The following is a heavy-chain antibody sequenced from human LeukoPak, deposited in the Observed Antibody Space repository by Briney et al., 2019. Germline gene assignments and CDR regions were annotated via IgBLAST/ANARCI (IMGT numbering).Heavy chain of an antibody. J-gene: IGHJ5*02. CDR2: IYTSGST. Sequence: PSETLSLTCAVYGGSFSGYYWSWIRQPPGKGLEWIGRIYTSGSTNYNPSLKSRVTISVGTSKNQFSLKLSSVTAADTAVYYCARDSSGWYGDRFDPWGQGTLVTVSS. CDR1: GGSFSGYY. V-gene: IGHV4-59*10. CDR3: ARDSSGWYGDRFDP. D-gene: IGHD6-19*01.